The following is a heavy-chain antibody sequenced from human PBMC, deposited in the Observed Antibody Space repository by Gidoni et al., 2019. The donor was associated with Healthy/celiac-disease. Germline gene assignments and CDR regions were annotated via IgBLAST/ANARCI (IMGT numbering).Heavy chain of an antibody. CDR2: IYYSGST. CDR1: GGSISSSSYY. J-gene: IGHJ6*02. D-gene: IGHD5-18*01. Sequence: QLQLQESCPGLVKPSETLSLTCTVSGGSISSSSYYWRWTRQPPGKGLEWIGSIYYSGSTYYNPSLKSRATISVDTSKNQFSLKLSSVTAADTAVYYCANGKMTAMVSVVYYYYGMDVWGQGTTVTVSS. CDR3: ANGKMTAMVSVVYYYYGMDV. V-gene: IGHV4-39*01.